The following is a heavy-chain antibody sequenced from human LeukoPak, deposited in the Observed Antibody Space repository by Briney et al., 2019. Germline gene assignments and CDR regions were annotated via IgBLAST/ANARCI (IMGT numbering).Heavy chain of an antibody. Sequence: GASVNLSCTASGYTFSAYYMLWVRQAPGQGLEWMGWINPNSGDTNYAHQFQGRVTMTRDTSINTAYLELTRLTSDDTAVYYCARVYSILSFDYSGQG. CDR1: GYTFSAYY. CDR2: INPNSGDT. V-gene: IGHV1-2*02. D-gene: IGHD5-18*01. CDR3: ARVYSILSFDY. J-gene: IGHJ4*02.